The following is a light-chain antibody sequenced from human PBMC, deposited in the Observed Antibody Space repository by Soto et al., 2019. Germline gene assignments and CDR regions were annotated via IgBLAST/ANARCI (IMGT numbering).Light chain of an antibody. CDR1: SXDVGAYNY. J-gene: IGLJ1*01. CDR3: SSKRDSSTLFV. Sequence: QSALAQPASVSGSPGQSITISCTGTSXDVGAYNYVSWYQHHPGKVPKLLIYEVTNRPSGVSDRFSGSKSGNTASLTISGLQAEDEADYYCSSKRDSSTLFVFGTGTKGTVL. V-gene: IGLV2-14*01. CDR2: EVT.